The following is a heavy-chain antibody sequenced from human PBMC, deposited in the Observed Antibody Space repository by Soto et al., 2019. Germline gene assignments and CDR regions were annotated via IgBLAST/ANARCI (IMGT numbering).Heavy chain of an antibody. CDR2: VFYTGRA. CDR1: GGSLGSYY. Sequence: SETLSLTCTVSGGSLGSYYWSWIRQPPGKGLEWIGSVFYTGRANYNASLKSRVSISLDTSNSKFSLKLSSVTAADTAVYYCARDGDVRMTTNPYYYNGMDVWGPGTTVTVSS. V-gene: IGHV4-59*01. D-gene: IGHD4-4*01. CDR3: ARDGDVRMTTNPYYYNGMDV. J-gene: IGHJ6*02.